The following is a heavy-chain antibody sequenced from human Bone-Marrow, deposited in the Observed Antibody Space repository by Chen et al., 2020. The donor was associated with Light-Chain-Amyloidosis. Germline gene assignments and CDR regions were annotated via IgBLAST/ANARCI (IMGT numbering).Heavy chain of an antibody. D-gene: IGHD5-12*01. CDR2: IYPDDSDA. CDR3: ARRRDGYNFDY. Sequence: EVQLEQSGPEVKKPGESLKISCKGSGYTFPNYWIGWVRQMPGKGLEWMVVIYPDDSDARYSPSCEGQVTISADKSTTTAYLQWRSLKASDTAMYYCARRRDGYNFDYWGQGTLVTVSS. CDR1: GYTFPNYW. V-gene: IGHV5-51*01. J-gene: IGHJ4*02.